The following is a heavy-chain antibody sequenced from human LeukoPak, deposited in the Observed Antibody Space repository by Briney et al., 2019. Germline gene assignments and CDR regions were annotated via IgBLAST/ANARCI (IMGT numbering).Heavy chain of an antibody. CDR2: IYYTGST. CDR1: GASISGSGYY. V-gene: IGHV4-39*01. D-gene: IGHD6-19*01. CDR3: VKSGGYGLIDY. Sequence: SSETLSLTCAVSGASISGSGYYLGWIRQPPGKGLEWIGNIYYTGSTCYNASLQSRVTISIDMSKNQFSLRLSSVTAADTAMYYCVKSGGYGLIDYWGQGTLVTVSS. J-gene: IGHJ4*02.